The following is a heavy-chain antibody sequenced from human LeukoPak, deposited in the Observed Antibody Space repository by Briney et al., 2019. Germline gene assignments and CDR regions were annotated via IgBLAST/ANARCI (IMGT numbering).Heavy chain of an antibody. Sequence: SETLSLTCAVYGESFSGYYWTWIRQPPGKGLEWIGEINHSGSTNYIPSLKSRVTISADTSKNQFSLKLSSVTAADTAVYYCARGVGVYSNYPTYYYYYYMDVRGKGTTVTVSS. CDR3: ARGVGVYSNYPTYYYYYYMDV. D-gene: IGHD4-11*01. CDR1: GESFSGYY. J-gene: IGHJ6*03. V-gene: IGHV4-34*01. CDR2: INHSGST.